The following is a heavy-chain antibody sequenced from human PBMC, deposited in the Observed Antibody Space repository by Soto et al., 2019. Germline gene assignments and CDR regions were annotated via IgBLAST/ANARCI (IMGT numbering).Heavy chain of an antibody. J-gene: IGHJ1*01. V-gene: IGHV1-69*12. D-gene: IGHD3-22*01. CDR1: GGTFSNYA. CDR2: IIPIFGTT. Sequence: QVQLVQSGAEVKKPGSSVKVSCKASGGTFSNYALSWVRQAPGQGLEWMGDIIPIFGTTNNAQKFQGRVTITADEVTTTAYMEVSSLRSDDTAVYYCAIRGERDYYDNSGFGWGQGTLVTVSS. CDR3: AIRGERDYYDNSGFG.